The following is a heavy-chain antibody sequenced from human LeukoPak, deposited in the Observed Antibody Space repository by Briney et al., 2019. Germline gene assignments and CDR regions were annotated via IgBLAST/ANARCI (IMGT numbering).Heavy chain of an antibody. CDR3: ARQGVATAIDY. D-gene: IGHD2-21*02. V-gene: IGHV4-59*08. CDR2: IYYSGST. CDR1: GGSISSYY. Sequence: SETLSLTCTVSGGSISSYYWSWIRQPPGKGLEWIGYIYYSGSTNYNPSLKSRVTISVDTSKNQFPLKLSSVTAADTAVYYCARQGVATAIDYWGQGTLVTVSS. J-gene: IGHJ4*02.